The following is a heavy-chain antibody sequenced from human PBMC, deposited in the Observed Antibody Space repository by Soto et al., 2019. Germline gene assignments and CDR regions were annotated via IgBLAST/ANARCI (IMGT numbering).Heavy chain of an antibody. J-gene: IGHJ4*02. D-gene: IGHD3-9*01. CDR2: IIPIFGKA. CDR3: AGGYYDLLTDSPSRFDY. Sequence: SVKVSCKGSGGTFSRYAISWGGQAPGQGLEWVGGIIPIFGKANYAQKFQGRVTITADESTSTAYMELGSLTSDDTAVYYCAGGYYDLLTDSPSRFDYWGQGTLVTVSS. V-gene: IGHV1-69*13. CDR1: GGTFSRYA.